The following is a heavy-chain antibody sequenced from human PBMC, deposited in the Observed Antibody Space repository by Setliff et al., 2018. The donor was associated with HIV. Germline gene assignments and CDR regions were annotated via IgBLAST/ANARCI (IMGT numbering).Heavy chain of an antibody. CDR3: ARVRMITFGGVFDY. Sequence: SETLSLTCTVSGGSISNNSYYWGWVRQPPGKGLELIGNLFYNGNTYYNPSLKSRVTISVDTSKNQFSLKLSSVTAADTAVYYCARVRMITFGGVFDYWGQGTLVTVSS. D-gene: IGHD3-16*01. CDR1: GGSISNNSYY. CDR2: LFYNGNT. V-gene: IGHV4-39*01. J-gene: IGHJ4*02.